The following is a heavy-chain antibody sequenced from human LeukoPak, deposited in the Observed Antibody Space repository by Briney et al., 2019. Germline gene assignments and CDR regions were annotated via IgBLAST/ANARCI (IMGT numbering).Heavy chain of an antibody. J-gene: IGHJ5*02. CDR1: GGSFSGYY. Sequence: SETLSLTCAVYGGSFSGYYWSWIRQPPGKGLEWIGEISHSGITNYNPSLKSRVTLSVDTSQNQLSLKLSSVTAADTAVYYCAGVALAMAWFDPWGQGTLVTVSS. D-gene: IGHD5-18*01. CDR2: ISHSGIT. CDR3: AGVALAMAWFDP. V-gene: IGHV4-34*01.